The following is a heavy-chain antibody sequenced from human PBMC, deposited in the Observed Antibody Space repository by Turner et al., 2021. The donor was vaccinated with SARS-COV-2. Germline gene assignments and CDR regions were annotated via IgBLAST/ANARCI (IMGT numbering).Heavy chain of an antibody. J-gene: IGHJ4*02. Sequence: EVRVVESGGGLVQPGRSLSLSCTASGFTFGKYAMSWIRQAPGKGLEWVGFIRSTNFGGTTEYATSVRGRVNVSRDDSRTIAYLHMSSLKTEDTAVYYCARGRTGASYYFDYWGQGILVTVSS. V-gene: IGHV3-49*03. D-gene: IGHD7-27*01. CDR2: IRSTNFGGTT. CDR1: GFTFGKYA. CDR3: ARGRTGASYYFDY.